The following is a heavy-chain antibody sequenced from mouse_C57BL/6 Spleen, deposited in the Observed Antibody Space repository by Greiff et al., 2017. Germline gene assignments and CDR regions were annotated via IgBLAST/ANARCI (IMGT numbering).Heavy chain of an antibody. J-gene: IGHJ4*01. CDR2: INYDGSST. CDR1: GFTFSDYY. D-gene: IGHD2-4*01. CDR3: AREDYDVEAMDY. Sequence: EVKLMESEGGLVQPGSSMKLSCTASGFTFSDYYMAWVRQVPEKGLEWVANINYDGSSTYYLDSLKSRFIISRDNAKNILYLQMSSLKSEDTATYYCAREDYDVEAMDYWGQGTSVTVSS. V-gene: IGHV5-16*01.